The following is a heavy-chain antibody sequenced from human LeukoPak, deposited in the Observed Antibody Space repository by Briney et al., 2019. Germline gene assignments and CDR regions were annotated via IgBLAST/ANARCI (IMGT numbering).Heavy chain of an antibody. CDR1: GYTFTGYY. CDR3: ARSYYYGSGSPSNYYYGMDV. CDR2: INPNSGGT. V-gene: IGHV1-2*02. J-gene: IGHJ6*02. Sequence: ASVKVSCKASGYTFTGYYMHWVRQAPGQGLEWMGWINPNSGGTNYAQKFQGRVTMTRDTSISTAYMELSRLRSDDTAVYYCARSYYYGSGSPSNYYYGMDVWGQGTTVTVSS. D-gene: IGHD3-10*01.